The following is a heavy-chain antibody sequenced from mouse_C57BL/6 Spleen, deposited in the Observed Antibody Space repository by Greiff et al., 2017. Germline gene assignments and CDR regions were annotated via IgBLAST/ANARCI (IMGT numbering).Heavy chain of an antibody. CDR3: ARLYYGSSSAWFAY. CDR2: INPNYGTT. J-gene: IGHJ3*01. D-gene: IGHD1-1*01. CDR1: GYSFTDYN. V-gene: IGHV1-39*01. Sequence: VQLKESGPELVKPGASVKISCKASGYSFTDYNMNWVKQSNGKSLEWIGVINPNYGTTSYNQKFKGKGTLTVDQSSSTAYMQLNSLTSEDSAVYYCARLYYGSSSAWFAYWGQGTLVTVSA.